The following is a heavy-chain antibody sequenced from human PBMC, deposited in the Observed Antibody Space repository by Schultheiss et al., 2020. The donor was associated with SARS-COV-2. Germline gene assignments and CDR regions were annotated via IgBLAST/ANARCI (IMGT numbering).Heavy chain of an antibody. D-gene: IGHD4-23*01. J-gene: IGHJ4*02. CDR3: ARAGLRWVLAY. CDR2: INPDGSST. Sequence: GESLKISCAASGFTFSRYWMSWLRQAPGEGLLWVSRINPDGSSTGYADSVKGRFTISRDNAKNSLYLQMNSLRAEDTAVYYCARAGLRWVLAYWGQGTLVTVSS. V-gene: IGHV3-74*01. CDR1: GFTFSRYW.